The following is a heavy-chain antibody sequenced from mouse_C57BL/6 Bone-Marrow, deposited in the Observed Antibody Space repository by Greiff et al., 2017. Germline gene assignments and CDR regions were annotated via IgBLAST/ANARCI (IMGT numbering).Heavy chain of an antibody. D-gene: IGHD2-3*01. CDR3: TTDGYPFAY. J-gene: IGHJ3*01. Sequence: VKLQQSGAELVRPGASVTLSCKASGYTFTDYEMHWVKQTPVHGLEWIGAIDPETGGTAYNQKFKGKAILTADKSSSTAYMELRSLTSEDSAVYYCTTDGYPFAYWGQGTLVTVAA. CDR2: IDPETGGT. V-gene: IGHV1-15*01. CDR1: GYTFTDYE.